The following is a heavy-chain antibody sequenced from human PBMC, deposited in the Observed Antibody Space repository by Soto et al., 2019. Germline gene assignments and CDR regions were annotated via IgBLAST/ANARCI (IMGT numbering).Heavy chain of an antibody. CDR2: IIPIFGTA. Sequence: QVQLVQSGAEVKKPGSSVKVSCKASGGTFSSYAISWVRQAPGQGLEWMGGIIPIFGTANYAQKFQGRVTITADESTSTAYMELSSLRSEDTAVYYCARADSSSSHPWYYYYGMDVWGQGTTVTVSS. CDR1: GGTFSSYA. V-gene: IGHV1-69*01. J-gene: IGHJ6*02. D-gene: IGHD6-13*01. CDR3: ARADSSSSHPWYYYYGMDV.